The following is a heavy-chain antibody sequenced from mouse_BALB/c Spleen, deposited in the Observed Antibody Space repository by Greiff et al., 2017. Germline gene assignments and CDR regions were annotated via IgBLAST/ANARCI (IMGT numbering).Heavy chain of an antibody. V-gene: IGHV14-1*02. J-gene: IGHJ1*01. CDR1: GFNIKDYY. D-gene: IGHD2-4*01. CDR3: ARGCGGLRRSYLYFDV. Sequence: EVQLQQSGAELVRPGALVKLSCKASGFNIKDYYMHWVKQRPEQGLEWIGWIDPENGNTIYDPKFQGKASITADTSSNTAYLQLSSLTSEDTAVYYCARGCGGLRRSYLYFDVWGAGTTVTVSS. CDR2: IDPENGNT.